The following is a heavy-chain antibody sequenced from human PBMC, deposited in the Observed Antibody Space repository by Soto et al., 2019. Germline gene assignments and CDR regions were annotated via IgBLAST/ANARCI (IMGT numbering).Heavy chain of an antibody. J-gene: IGHJ4*02. CDR2: ISSSSSYT. CDR1: GFTFSDYY. CDR3: ARDAGFDYFDY. Sequence: PGGSLRLSCAASGFTFSDYYMSWIRQAPGKGLEWVSYISSSSSYTNYADSVKGRFTISRDNAKNSLYLQMNSLRAEDTAVYYCARDAGFDYFDYWGQGTLVTVSS. V-gene: IGHV3-11*06. D-gene: IGHD2-15*01.